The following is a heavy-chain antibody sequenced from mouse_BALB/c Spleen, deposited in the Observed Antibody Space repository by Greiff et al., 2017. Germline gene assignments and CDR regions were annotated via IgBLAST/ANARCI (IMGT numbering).Heavy chain of an antibody. J-gene: IGHJ4*01. V-gene: IGHV6-6*02. Sequence: EVKLEESGGGLVQPGGSMKLSCVASGFTFSNYWMNWVRQSPEKGLEWVAEIRLKSNNYATHYAESVKGRFTISRDDSKSSVYLQMNNLRAEDTGIYYCTRPSYYYGSSYVSAMDYWGQGTSVTVSS. CDR3: TRPSYYYGSSYVSAMDY. D-gene: IGHD1-1*01. CDR2: IRLKSNNYAT. CDR1: GFTFSNYW.